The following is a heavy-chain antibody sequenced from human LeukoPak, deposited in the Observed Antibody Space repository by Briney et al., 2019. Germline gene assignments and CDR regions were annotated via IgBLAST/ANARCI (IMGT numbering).Heavy chain of an antibody. Sequence: ASVKVSCKASGGTFSSYAISWVRQAPGQGLEWMGGIIPIFGTANYAQKFQGRVTITADESTSTAYMELSSLRSEDTAVYYCARTGPLLRYFDWPKRGYYFDYWGQGTLVTVSS. V-gene: IGHV1-69*13. J-gene: IGHJ4*02. CDR2: IIPIFGTA. CDR1: GGTFSSYA. CDR3: ARTGPLLRYFDWPKRGYYFDY. D-gene: IGHD3-9*01.